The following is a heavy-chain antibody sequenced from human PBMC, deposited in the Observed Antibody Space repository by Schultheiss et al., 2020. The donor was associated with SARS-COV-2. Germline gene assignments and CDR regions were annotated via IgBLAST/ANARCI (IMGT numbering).Heavy chain of an antibody. Sequence: SETLSLTCTVSGYSISSGYYWGWIRQPPGKGLEWIGSIYHSGSTYYNPSLKSRLTISLDTSKNQFSLNLSSVTAADTAVYYCARRSRGFDYWGQGTLVTVSS. CDR1: GYSISSGYY. J-gene: IGHJ4*02. CDR3: ARRSRGFDY. CDR2: IYHSGST. V-gene: IGHV4-38-2*02. D-gene: IGHD1-26*01.